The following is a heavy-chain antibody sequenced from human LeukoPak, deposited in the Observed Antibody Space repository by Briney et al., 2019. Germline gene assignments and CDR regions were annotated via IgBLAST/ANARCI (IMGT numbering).Heavy chain of an antibody. Sequence: PGGSLRLSCAASGFTFSSYEMNWVRQAPGKGLEWVSYIRGGGTNTRYSDSVKDRFIISRDNSKNILYLQMNSLRAEDTAIYYCAKCSASYSNDAFDVWGRGTMVTVSS. CDR3: AKCSASYSNDAFDV. CDR1: GFTFSSYE. CDR2: IRGGGTNT. J-gene: IGHJ3*01. D-gene: IGHD3-10*02. V-gene: IGHV3-23*01.